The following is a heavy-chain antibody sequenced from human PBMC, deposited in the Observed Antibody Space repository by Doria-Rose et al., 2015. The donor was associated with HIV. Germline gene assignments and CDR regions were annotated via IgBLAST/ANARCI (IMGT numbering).Heavy chain of an antibody. CDR3: ARVLSGTYDY. Sequence: LQESGPGLVKPSETLSLTCSVSGGSISHYYWSWIRQPPGKGLEYIGDIFYTGSTNYSPSLKSRVSISIDASKSKFSLRLSSVTAADTPVYYCARVLSGTYDYWGQGTLVTVSS. J-gene: IGHJ4*02. V-gene: IGHV4-59*01. CDR1: GGSISHYY. CDR2: IFYTGST. D-gene: IGHD1-26*01.